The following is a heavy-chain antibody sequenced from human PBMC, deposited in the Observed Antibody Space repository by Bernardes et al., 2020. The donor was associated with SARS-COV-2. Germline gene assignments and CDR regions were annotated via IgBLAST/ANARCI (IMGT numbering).Heavy chain of an antibody. CDR2: ISSSSSTT. V-gene: IGHV3-48*02. CDR3: AGCPGDTAMRYYDMDV. D-gene: IGHD5-18*01. CDR1: GFTFSSYS. J-gene: IGHJ6*02. Sequence: GGSLILSCAASGFTFSSYSMNWVRQAPGKGLEWVSYISSSSSTTYYADSVKGRFTISRDNAKNSQYLQMNSLRDEDTAVYYYAGCPGDTAMRYYDMDVWGQGTTVTVSS.